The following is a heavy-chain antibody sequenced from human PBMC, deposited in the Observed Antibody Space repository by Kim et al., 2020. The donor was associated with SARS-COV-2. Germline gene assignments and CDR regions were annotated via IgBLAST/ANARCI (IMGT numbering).Heavy chain of an antibody. CDR3: ARSLAIFGQKVPPAPLDY. CDR2: IYYSGST. CDR1: GGSVSSGSYY. Sequence: SETLSLTCTVSGGSVSSGSYYWSWIRQPPGKGLEWIGYIYYSGSTNYNPSLKSRVTISVDTSKNQFSLKLTSVTAADTAVYYCARSLAIFGQKVPPAPLDYWGQGTLVTVSS. D-gene: IGHD3-3*01. J-gene: IGHJ4*02. V-gene: IGHV4-61*01.